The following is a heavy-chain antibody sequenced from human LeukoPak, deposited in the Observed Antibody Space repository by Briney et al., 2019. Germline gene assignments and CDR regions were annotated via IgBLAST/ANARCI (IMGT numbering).Heavy chain of an antibody. Sequence: SETLSLTCTVSGGSISSSSYYWGWVRQPPGKGLEWIGSIYYSGSTYYNPSLKSRVTISVDTSKNQFSLKLSSVTAADTAVYYCARGPQRAFDIWGQGTMVTVSS. CDR1: GGSISSSSYY. CDR3: ARGPQRAFDI. CDR2: IYYSGST. V-gene: IGHV4-39*01. J-gene: IGHJ3*02.